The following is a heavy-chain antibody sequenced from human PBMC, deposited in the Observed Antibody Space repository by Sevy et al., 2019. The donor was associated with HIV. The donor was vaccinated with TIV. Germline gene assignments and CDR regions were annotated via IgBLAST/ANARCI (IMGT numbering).Heavy chain of an antibody. J-gene: IGHJ4*02. CDR1: GFTFRRNS. CDR3: ARDGSVAAYYFDF. V-gene: IGHV3-48*01. Sequence: GGSLRLSCTASGFTFRRNSMNWVRQAPGKGLEWLAYINTLSDTIKYADSVKGRFTISRDNAKNSLYLQMNSLRVEDTAVYYCARDGSVAAYYFDFWGQGTLVTVSS. D-gene: IGHD6-19*01. CDR2: INTLSDTI.